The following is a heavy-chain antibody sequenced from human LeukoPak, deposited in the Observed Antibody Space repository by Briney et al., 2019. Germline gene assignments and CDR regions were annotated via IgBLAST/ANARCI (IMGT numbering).Heavy chain of an antibody. D-gene: IGHD6-19*01. Sequence: GVSLRLSCAASGFTFSSYGMHWVRQAPGKGLEWVAFIRYDGSNKYYADSVKGRFTISRDNSKNTLYLQMNSLRAEDTAVYYCAKDSVAVAGYTIDYWGQGTLVTVSS. V-gene: IGHV3-30*02. CDR3: AKDSVAVAGYTIDY. CDR1: GFTFSSYG. CDR2: IRYDGSNK. J-gene: IGHJ4*02.